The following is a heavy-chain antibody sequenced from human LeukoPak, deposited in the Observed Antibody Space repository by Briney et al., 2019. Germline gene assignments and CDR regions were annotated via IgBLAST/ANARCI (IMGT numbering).Heavy chain of an antibody. V-gene: IGHV3-30*18. D-gene: IGHD3-10*01. CDR2: TTFDGNSK. CDR3: AKDLSYGSYSFDS. J-gene: IGHJ4*02. Sequence: PGRSLRLSCAASGFPFSIYGMHWVRQAPGKGLEWVAITTFDGNSKSYADSVKGRFTVSRDNSKNTLYLQMSSLRTEDTAVYYCAKDLSYGSYSFDSWGQGALATVSS. CDR1: GFPFSIYG.